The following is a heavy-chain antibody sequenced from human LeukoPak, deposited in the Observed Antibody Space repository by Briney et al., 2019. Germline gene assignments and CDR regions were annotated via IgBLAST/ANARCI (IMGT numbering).Heavy chain of an antibody. CDR2: INPNSGGT. CDR1: GYTFTGYY. D-gene: IGHD3-9*01. Sequence: ASVKVSCKASGYTFTGYYMHWVRQAPGQGLEWMGWINPNSGGTNYAQKFQGRVTMTRDTSISTAYMELSRLRSDDTAVYYCARGFFEYYDILTGYYPIDYWGQGTLVTVSS. CDR3: ARGFFEYYDILTGYYPIDY. V-gene: IGHV1-2*02. J-gene: IGHJ4*02.